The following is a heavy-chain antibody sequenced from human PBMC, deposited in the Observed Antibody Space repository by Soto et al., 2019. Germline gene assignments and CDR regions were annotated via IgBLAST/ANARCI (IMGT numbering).Heavy chain of an antibody. CDR1: GFIFTTYA. D-gene: IGHD6-19*01. CDR2: ISYDGNHE. Sequence: QVHLVESGGGVVQPGRSLRLSCAASGFIFTTYAMHWVRQAPGKGLEWVAVISYDGNHEYYADSVRGRFTISRDNSKNTLYLQMDSLRADDTALYYCARSSVAGTWGYYFDCWGQGALVTVSS. V-gene: IGHV3-30-3*01. J-gene: IGHJ4*02. CDR3: ARSSVAGTWGYYFDC.